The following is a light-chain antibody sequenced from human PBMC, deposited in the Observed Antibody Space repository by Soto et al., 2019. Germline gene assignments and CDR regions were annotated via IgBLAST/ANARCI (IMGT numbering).Light chain of an antibody. CDR3: SSYTTSNTRQIV. CDR1: SSDVGGYNY. CDR2: DVS. J-gene: IGLJ1*01. Sequence: QSVLTRPASVSGAAGQAITISCTGTSSDVGGYNYVSWYQHHPGKAPKLIIYDVSNRPSGVSNRFSGSKSGNTASLTISGLQPEDEADYYCSSYTTSNTRQIVFGTGTKVTVL. V-gene: IGLV2-14*03.